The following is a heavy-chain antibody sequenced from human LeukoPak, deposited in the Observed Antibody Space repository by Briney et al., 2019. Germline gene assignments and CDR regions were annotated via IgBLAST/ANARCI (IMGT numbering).Heavy chain of an antibody. CDR3: ARVPVIYDSSGYYYGGDYYGMDV. CDR2: ISAYNGNT. J-gene: IGHJ6*02. Sequence: ASVKVSCKASGYTFTSYGISWVRQAPGQGLEWMGWISAYNGNTNYAQKLQGRVTMTTDTSTSTAYMELRSLRSDDTAVYYCARVPVIYDSSGYYYGGDYYGMDVWGQGTTVTVSS. V-gene: IGHV1-18*01. CDR1: GYTFTSYG. D-gene: IGHD3-22*01.